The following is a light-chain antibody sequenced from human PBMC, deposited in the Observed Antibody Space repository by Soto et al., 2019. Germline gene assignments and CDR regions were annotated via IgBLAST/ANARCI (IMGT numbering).Light chain of an antibody. CDR1: NIGSKS. CDR3: QVWDISSNHVV. Sequence: VLTQPPSVSVAPGKTARITCGGNNIGSKSVHWYQQKAGQAPILAMYYDSDRPSGIPERFSGSNSGNTATLTISTVEAGDEADYYCQVWDISSNHVVFGGGTQLTVL. CDR2: YDS. J-gene: IGLJ2*01. V-gene: IGLV3-21*04.